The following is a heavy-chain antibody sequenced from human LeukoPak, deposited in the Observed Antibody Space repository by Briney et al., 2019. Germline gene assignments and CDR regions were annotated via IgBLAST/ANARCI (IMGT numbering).Heavy chain of an antibody. D-gene: IGHD6-13*01. V-gene: IGHV1-18*01. CDR1: GYTFSSYG. CDR3: ARGRAAAGTLDY. CDR2: ISTYKGNT. J-gene: IGHJ4*02. Sequence: GASVKVSCKASGYTFSSYGISWVRQAPGQGLEWMGWISTYKGNTNYAQKLQGRVTVTTDTSTSTVYMELRSLRSDDTAVYYCARGRAAAGTLDYWGQGTLVTVSS.